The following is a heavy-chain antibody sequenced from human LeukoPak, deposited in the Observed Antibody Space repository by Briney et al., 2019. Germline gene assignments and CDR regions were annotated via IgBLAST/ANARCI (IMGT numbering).Heavy chain of an antibody. V-gene: IGHV3-23*01. CDR3: AKFHSPYCSGGTCYERPNWFDP. CDR1: GFTFSSYA. CDR2: IGASGGST. Sequence: PGGSLRLSCAASGFTFSSYAMSWVRQAPGKGLEWVSTIGASGGSTYYADSVKGRFTISRDNSKNTLYLQMNSLRAEDTAVYYCAKFHSPYCSGGTCYERPNWFDPWGQGTLVTVPS. J-gene: IGHJ5*02. D-gene: IGHD2-15*01.